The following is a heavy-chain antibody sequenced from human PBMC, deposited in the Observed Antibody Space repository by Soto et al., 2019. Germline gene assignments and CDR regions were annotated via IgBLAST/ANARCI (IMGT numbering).Heavy chain of an antibody. Sequence: PGGSLRLSCAASGFTFSSYAMSWVRQAPGKGLEWVSAIAGSGGSTYYADSVKGLFTIARDNSKNTLYLQMNSQRAEDTAVYYCAKAGLVEPDTRSFDMGVWGQGTTVTVSS. V-gene: IGHV3-23*01. CDR3: AKAGLVEPDTRSFDMGV. J-gene: IGHJ6*02. CDR2: IAGSGGST. D-gene: IGHD2-2*01. CDR1: GFTFSSYA.